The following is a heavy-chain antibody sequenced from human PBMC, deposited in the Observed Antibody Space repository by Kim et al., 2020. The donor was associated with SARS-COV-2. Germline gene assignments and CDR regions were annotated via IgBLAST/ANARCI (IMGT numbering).Heavy chain of an antibody. CDR3: ARGVHQKREYSSPWPLDY. CDR1: GGTFSSYA. Sequence: SVKVSCKASGGTFSSYAISWVRQAPGQGLEWMGGIIPIFGTANYAQKFQGRVTITADESTSTAYMELSSLRSEDTAVYYCARGVHQKREYSSPWPLDYWGQGTLVTVSS. J-gene: IGHJ4*02. D-gene: IGHD6-6*01. V-gene: IGHV1-69*13. CDR2: IIPIFGTA.